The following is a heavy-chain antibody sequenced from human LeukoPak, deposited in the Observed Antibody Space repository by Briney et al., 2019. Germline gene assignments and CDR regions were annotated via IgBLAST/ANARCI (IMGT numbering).Heavy chain of an antibody. Sequence: PGGSLRLPCAASGFTFSSYWMHWVRQAPGKGLVWVSRINSDGSSTSYADSVKGRFTISRDNAKNTLYLQMNSLRAEDTAVYYCATASRYCSSTSCRDYWGQGTLVTVSS. CDR1: GFTFSSYW. V-gene: IGHV3-74*01. CDR3: ATASRYCSSTSCRDY. D-gene: IGHD2-2*01. CDR2: INSDGSST. J-gene: IGHJ4*02.